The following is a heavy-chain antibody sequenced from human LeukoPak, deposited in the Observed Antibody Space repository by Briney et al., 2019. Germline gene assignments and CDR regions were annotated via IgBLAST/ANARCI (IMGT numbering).Heavy chain of an antibody. V-gene: IGHV4-39*01. Sequence: SETLSLTCTVSGDSISSSSDYWGRIRQPPGKGLEWIGSIYYSGSTYYYPSLKSRVPISVDPSKHQFSLKLSSVTAADTAVYYCASLPWGRSWLFQDYWGQGTLVTVSS. CDR2: IYYSGST. CDR3: ASLPWGRSWLFQDY. D-gene: IGHD6-13*01. CDR1: GDSISSSSDY. J-gene: IGHJ4*02.